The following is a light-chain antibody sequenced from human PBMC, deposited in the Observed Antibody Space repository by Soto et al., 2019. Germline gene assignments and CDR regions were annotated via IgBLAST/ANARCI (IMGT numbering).Light chain of an antibody. CDR3: QHYNDHSWT. Sequence: DIHMTQSPSTLSASVGDRVTITCRASQSISIWLAWYQQKPGKAPNLLIYKTSSLETGVPSSFSGSGSATEFTLTISSLQPDDFATYYCQHYNDHSWTFGQGTKVEVK. CDR1: QSISIW. CDR2: KTS. J-gene: IGKJ1*01. V-gene: IGKV1-5*03.